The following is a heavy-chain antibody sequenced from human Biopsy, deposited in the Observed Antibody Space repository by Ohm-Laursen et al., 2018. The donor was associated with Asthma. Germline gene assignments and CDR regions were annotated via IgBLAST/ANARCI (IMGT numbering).Heavy chain of an antibody. D-gene: IGHD5-24*01. J-gene: IGHJ4*02. V-gene: IGHV3-30*03. Sequence: SLRLSCTAPGFTFSSYGMHWVRQAPGKGLEWVAVISYDGSNKYYADSVKGRFTISRDNSKNTLYLQMNSLRGDDTAVYYCARDMNRDGWYFDYWGQGTLVTVSS. CDR1: GFTFSSYG. CDR2: ISYDGSNK. CDR3: ARDMNRDGWYFDY.